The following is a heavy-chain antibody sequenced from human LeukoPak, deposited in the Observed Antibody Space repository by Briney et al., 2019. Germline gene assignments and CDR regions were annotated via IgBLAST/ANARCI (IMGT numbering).Heavy chain of an antibody. CDR3: ARDWPTVITDY. CDR1: GYTLTTHG. J-gene: IGHJ4*02. V-gene: IGHV1-18*01. Sequence: ASVKVSCKTSGYTLTTHGISWVRQAPGQGLEWMGWVSTSKGDTNYAQKFKGRLTMTTDRSTSTAYMELRSLSSDDTAVYYCARDWPTVITDYWGQGTLVTVSS. CDR2: VSTSKGDT. D-gene: IGHD4-11*01.